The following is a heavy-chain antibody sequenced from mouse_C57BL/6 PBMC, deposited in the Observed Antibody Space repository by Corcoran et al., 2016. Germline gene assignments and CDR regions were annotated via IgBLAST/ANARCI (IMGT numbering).Heavy chain of an antibody. V-gene: IGHV9-3*01. CDR1: GYTFTTYG. D-gene: IGHD1-1*01. CDR2: INTYSGVP. J-gene: IGHJ3*01. CDR3: ARQDYGSSSFAY. Sequence: QIQLVQSGPELKKPGETVKISCKASGYTFTTYGMSWVKQAPGKGLKWMGWINTYSGVPTYADDFKGRFAFSLETSASTAYLQINNLKNEDTATYFCARQDYGSSSFAYWGQRTLVTVSA.